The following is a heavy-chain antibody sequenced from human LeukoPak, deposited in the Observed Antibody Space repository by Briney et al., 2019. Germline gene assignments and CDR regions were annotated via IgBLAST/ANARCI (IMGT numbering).Heavy chain of an antibody. CDR1: GFTFSSYA. D-gene: IGHD2-2*02. Sequence: GGSLRLSCAAPGFTFSSYAMSWVRQAPGKGLEWVSGFSGGDGSTSYADSVKGRFTISRDNSKNTLYLQMNSLRAEDTAVYYCAKGKVVPATIYDYWGQGTLVTVSS. CDR3: AKGKVVPATIYDY. V-gene: IGHV3-23*01. J-gene: IGHJ4*02. CDR2: FSGGDGST.